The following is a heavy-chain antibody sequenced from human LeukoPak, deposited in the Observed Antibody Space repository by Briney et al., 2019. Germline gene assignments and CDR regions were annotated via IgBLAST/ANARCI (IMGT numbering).Heavy chain of an antibody. CDR2: ISYSEGT. D-gene: IGHD3-10*01. CDR3: ARDGADVYGRAFDY. J-gene: IGHJ4*02. CDR1: GGSISGHY. Sequence: SETLSLTCTVSGGSISGHYWSWIRQSPGKGLEWIGYISYSEGTNYNPSLRSRVTISVDTSKNQFSLKLTSVTAADTAVYFCARDGADVYGRAFDYWGQGTLVSVSS. V-gene: IGHV4-59*11.